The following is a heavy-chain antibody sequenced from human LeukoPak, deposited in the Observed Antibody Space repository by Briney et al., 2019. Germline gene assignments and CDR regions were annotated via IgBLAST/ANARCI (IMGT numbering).Heavy chain of an antibody. J-gene: IGHJ4*02. CDR1: GFTFSSYS. CDR3: AREGGYSSGWYEGY. V-gene: IGHV3-48*04. D-gene: IGHD6-19*01. Sequence: GGSLRLSCAASGFTFSSYSMNWVRQAPGRGLEWVSYISSSSDTIYYADSVKGRFTISRDNAKNSLYLQMNSLRAEDTAVYYCAREGGYSSGWYEGYWGQGTLVTVSS. CDR2: ISSSSDTI.